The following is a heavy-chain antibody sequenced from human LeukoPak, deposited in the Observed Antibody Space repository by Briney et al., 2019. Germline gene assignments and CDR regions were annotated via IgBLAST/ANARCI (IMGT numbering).Heavy chain of an antibody. J-gene: IGHJ4*02. Sequence: SQTLSLTCTVSGGSISSGDYYWSWIRQPPGKGLEWIGYIYYSGSTNYNPSLKSRVTISVDTSKNQFSLKPSSVTAADTAVYYCATTFGGTSIAAFDYWGQGTLVTVSS. D-gene: IGHD6-6*01. CDR1: GGSISSGDYY. V-gene: IGHV4-61*08. CDR3: ATTFGGTSIAAFDY. CDR2: IYYSGST.